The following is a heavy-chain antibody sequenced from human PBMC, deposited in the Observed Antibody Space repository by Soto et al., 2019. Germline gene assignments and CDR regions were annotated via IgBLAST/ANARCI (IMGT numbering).Heavy chain of an antibody. CDR2: IKSKTDGGTT. CDR1: GFTFNNAW. J-gene: IGHJ5*02. CDR3: ATDATREGGWHH. Sequence: GGSLRLSCAAAGFTFNNAWMNWVRQTPGKGLEWVGRIKSKTDGGTTDHAAPVKGRFTISRDDSKNTLYLQMNSLKTEDTAVYYCATDATREGGWHHWGQGTLVTVSS. D-gene: IGHD6-19*01. V-gene: IGHV3-15*07.